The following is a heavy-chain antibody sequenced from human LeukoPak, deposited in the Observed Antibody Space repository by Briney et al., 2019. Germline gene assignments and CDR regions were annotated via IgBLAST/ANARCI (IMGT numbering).Heavy chain of an antibody. V-gene: IGHV4-31*03. D-gene: IGHD1-26*01. Sequence: SETLSLTCTVSGGSISSGGYYWSWIRQHPGKGLEWIGYIYYSGSNYYNPSLKSRVTISVDTSKNQFSLKLSSVTAADTAVYYCARYSATDPKFDPWGQGTLVTVSS. CDR3: ARYSATDPKFDP. CDR2: IYYSGSN. CDR1: GGSISSGGYY. J-gene: IGHJ5*02.